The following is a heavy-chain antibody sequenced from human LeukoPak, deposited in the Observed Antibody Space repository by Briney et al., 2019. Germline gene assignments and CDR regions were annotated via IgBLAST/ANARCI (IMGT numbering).Heavy chain of an antibody. CDR3: SAILYH. V-gene: IGHV3-7*01. J-gene: IGHJ4*02. D-gene: IGHD2-2*01. Sequence: GGSLRLSCVASGFTSGHIFTDYWMTWVRQVPGKGLEWVANINQDGSQTYYLDSVKARFTISRDNAKESVSLQMNSLRAEDPAIYYCSAILYHWGQGTLVTVSS. CDR1: GFTSGHIFTDYW. CDR2: INQDGSQT.